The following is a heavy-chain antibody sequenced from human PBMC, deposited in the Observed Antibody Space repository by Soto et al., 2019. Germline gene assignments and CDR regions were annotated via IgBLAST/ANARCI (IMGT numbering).Heavy chain of an antibody. Sequence: SETLSLTCVVSGGSLSDYFWSWIRQHPGKGLEWIGYIYYSGSTYYNPSLKSRVTISVDTSKNQFSLKLSSVTAADTAVYYCAIGGAYSSGWYPYHYYMDVWGKGTTVTVSS. CDR1: GGSLSDYF. D-gene: IGHD6-19*01. CDR2: IYYSGST. CDR3: AIGGAYSSGWYPYHYYMDV. V-gene: IGHV4-31*11. J-gene: IGHJ6*03.